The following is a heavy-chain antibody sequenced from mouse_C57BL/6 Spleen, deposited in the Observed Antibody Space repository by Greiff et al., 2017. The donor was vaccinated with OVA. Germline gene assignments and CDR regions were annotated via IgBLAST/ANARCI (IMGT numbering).Heavy chain of an antibody. CDR3: AREDYGSSPAWFAY. Sequence: VQLKESGPELVKPGASVKIPCKASGYTFTDYNMDWVKQSHGKSLEWIGDINPNNGGTIYNQKFKGKATLTVDKSSSTAYMELRSLTSEDTAVYYCAREDYGSSPAWFAYWGQGTLVTVSA. V-gene: IGHV1-18*01. CDR1: GYTFTDYN. CDR2: INPNNGGT. J-gene: IGHJ3*01. D-gene: IGHD1-1*01.